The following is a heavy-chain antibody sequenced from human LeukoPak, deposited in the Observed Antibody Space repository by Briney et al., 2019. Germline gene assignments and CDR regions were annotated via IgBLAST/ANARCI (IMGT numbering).Heavy chain of an antibody. CDR3: ARAFIGTGPLFDY. CDR2: IYYSGST. V-gene: IGHV4-39*07. CDR1: GGSISSSSYY. D-gene: IGHD1-14*01. J-gene: IGHJ4*02. Sequence: SETLSLTCTVSGGSISSSSYYWGWIRQPPGKGLEWIGSIYYSGSTYYNPSLKSRVTISVDTSKNQFSLKLSSVTAADTAVYYCARAFIGTGPLFDYWGQGTLVTVSS.